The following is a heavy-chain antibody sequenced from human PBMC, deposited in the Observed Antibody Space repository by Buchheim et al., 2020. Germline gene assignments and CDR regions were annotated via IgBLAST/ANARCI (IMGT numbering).Heavy chain of an antibody. V-gene: IGHV4-34*01. CDR3: ARDERAGTNNWFDP. CDR1: GGSFSGYY. Sequence: QVQLQQRGAGLLKPSETLSLTCAVYGGSFSGYYWSWIRQPPGKGLEWIGEINHSGSTNYNPSLKSRVTISVDTSKNQFSLKLSSVTAADTAVYYCARDERAGTNNWFDPWGQGTL. J-gene: IGHJ5*02. D-gene: IGHD1-1*01. CDR2: INHSGST.